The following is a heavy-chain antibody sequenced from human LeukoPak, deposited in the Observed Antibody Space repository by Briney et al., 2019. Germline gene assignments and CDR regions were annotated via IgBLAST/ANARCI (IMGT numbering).Heavy chain of an antibody. CDR1: GYTFTGYY. J-gene: IGHJ3*02. Sequence: GASVKVSCKASGYTFTGYYMHWVRQAPGKGLEWMGGFDPEDGETIYAQKFQGRVTMTEDTSTDTAYMELSSLRSEDTAVYYCATDLHSSGWYDAFDIWGQGTIVTVSS. CDR3: ATDLHSSGWYDAFDI. D-gene: IGHD6-19*01. V-gene: IGHV1-24*01. CDR2: FDPEDGET.